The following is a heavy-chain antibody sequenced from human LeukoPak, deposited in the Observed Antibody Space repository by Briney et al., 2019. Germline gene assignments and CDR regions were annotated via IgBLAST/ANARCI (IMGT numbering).Heavy chain of an antibody. Sequence: SVKVSCKASGGTFSGHAISWVRQAPGQGLEWMGGLIPIFATTNYTQRFQGRLQITTDDSTATAYMELSSLRSEDTAVYYCAGGDPFNYYMDVWGKGTTATV. J-gene: IGHJ6*03. CDR1: GGTFSGHA. CDR3: AGGDPFNYYMDV. D-gene: IGHD2-21*01. V-gene: IGHV1-69*05. CDR2: LIPIFATT.